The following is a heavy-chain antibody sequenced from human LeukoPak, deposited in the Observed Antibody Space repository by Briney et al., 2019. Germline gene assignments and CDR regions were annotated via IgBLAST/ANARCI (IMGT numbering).Heavy chain of an antibody. CDR2: IIPLFGTA. CDR3: TTRSCGAGACSSSFYYYYGLHF. CDR1: GGTFSSYA. Sequence: SVKVSCKASGGTFSSYAISWVRQAPGQGLEWMGGIIPLFGTADYPQKFQGRVTITADESTSTTYMELSSLKSEDTATYYCTTRSCGAGACSSSFYYYYGLHFWGQGTPVFVSS. D-gene: IGHD3-16*01. V-gene: IGHV1-69*13. J-gene: IGHJ4*03.